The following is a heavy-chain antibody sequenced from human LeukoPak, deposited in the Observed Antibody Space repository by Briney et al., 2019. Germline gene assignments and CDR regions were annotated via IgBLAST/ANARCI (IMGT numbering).Heavy chain of an antibody. V-gene: IGHV4-59*01. CDR2: IYNNAST. Sequence: PSETLSLTCSVSGGSISRYYWSWVRQPPGKGLEWIGYIYNNASTSYSPSLKSRLFMSVDTSTNKVSLKLRSVTEADTAIYYCARLPPITMVRGVTSFFDYWGQGTLVTVSS. J-gene: IGHJ4*02. D-gene: IGHD3-10*01. CDR3: ARLPPITMVRGVTSFFDY. CDR1: GGSISRYY.